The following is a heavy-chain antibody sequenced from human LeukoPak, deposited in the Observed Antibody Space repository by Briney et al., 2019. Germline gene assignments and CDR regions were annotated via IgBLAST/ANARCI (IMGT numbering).Heavy chain of an antibody. D-gene: IGHD3-22*01. V-gene: IGHV5-51*01. CDR3: ARLDGYYDSSGYYNWFDP. J-gene: IGHJ5*02. CDR2: IYPGDSDT. CDR1: GYSFTSYW. Sequence: GESLKISCKGSGYSFTSYWIGWVRQMPGKGLEWMGIIYPGDSDTRYSPSFQGQVTISADKSISTAYLQWSSLKASDTAMYYCARLDGYYDSSGYYNWFDPWGQGTLVTVSS.